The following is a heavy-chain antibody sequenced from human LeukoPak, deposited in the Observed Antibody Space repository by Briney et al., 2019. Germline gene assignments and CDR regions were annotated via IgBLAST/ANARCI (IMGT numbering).Heavy chain of an antibody. V-gene: IGHV3-21*01. Sequence: PGGSLRLSCAASGFTFSSYSMNWVRQAPGKGLEWVSSISSSSSYIYYADSVKGRFTISRDNAKNSLYLQMYSLRAEDTAVYYCARVLGDDFWSGYYSSYYYYMDVWGKGTTVTVSS. D-gene: IGHD3-3*01. CDR2: ISSSSSYI. CDR1: GFTFSSYS. CDR3: ARVLGDDFWSGYYSSYYYYMDV. J-gene: IGHJ6*03.